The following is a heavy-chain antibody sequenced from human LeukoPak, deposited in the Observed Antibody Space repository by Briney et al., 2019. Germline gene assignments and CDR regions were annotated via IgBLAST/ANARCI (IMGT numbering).Heavy chain of an antibody. V-gene: IGHV4-38-2*01. CDR2: THLSGSS. D-gene: IGHD4/OR15-4a*01. CDR1: AYSITNDYY. CDR3: VRLGDNLSFDY. Sequence: SETLSLTCAVSAYSITNDYYWGCIRQPPGTGLEWIGNTHLSGSSYYNPSLKSRVTMSADTSKNQFSRNLISVTAADTAVYYCVRLGDNLSFDYWGQGTLVTVSS. J-gene: IGHJ4*02.